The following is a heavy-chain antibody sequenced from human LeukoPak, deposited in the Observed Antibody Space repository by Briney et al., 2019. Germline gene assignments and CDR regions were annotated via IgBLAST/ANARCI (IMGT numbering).Heavy chain of an antibody. CDR2: IYTSGST. V-gene: IGHV4-61*02. CDR3: ARGSSFFDY. Sequence: TSETLSLTCTVSGGSISSGSYYWSWIRQPAGKGLEWIGRIYTSGSTNYNPSLKSRVTISVDTSKNQFSLKLSSVTAADTAVYYCARGSSFFDYWGQGTLVTVSS. J-gene: IGHJ4*02. CDR1: GGSISSGSYY. D-gene: IGHD1-26*01.